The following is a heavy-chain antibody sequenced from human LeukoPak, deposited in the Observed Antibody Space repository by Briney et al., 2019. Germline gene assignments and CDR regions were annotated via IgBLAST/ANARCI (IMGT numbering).Heavy chain of an antibody. CDR1: GFTFSTYA. J-gene: IGHJ4*02. V-gene: IGHV3-23*01. CDR3: ARGLGEKPNYDPLFPRQRIDY. Sequence: GGSLRLSCAASGFTFSTYAMSWVRQAPGKGLEWVSAINYSGGNTYYADSVKGRFTISRDNSKNTLYLQMDSLRAEDTAVYYCARGLGEKPNYDPLFPRQRIDYWGQGTLVTVSS. CDR2: INYSGGNT. D-gene: IGHD3-10*01.